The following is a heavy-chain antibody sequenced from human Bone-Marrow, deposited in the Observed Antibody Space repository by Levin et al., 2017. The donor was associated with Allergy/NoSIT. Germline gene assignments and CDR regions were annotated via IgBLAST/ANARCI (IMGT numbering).Heavy chain of an antibody. J-gene: IGHJ4*02. CDR3: ARAKSGYPRFDY. Sequence: PSETLSLTCTVSGGSISSGGYYWSWIRQHPGKGLEWIGYIYYSGSTYYNPSLKSRVTISVDTSKNQFSLKLSSVTAADTAVYYCARAKSGYPRFDYWGQGTLVTVSS. CDR2: IYYSGST. CDR1: GGSISSGGYY. D-gene: IGHD3-3*01. V-gene: IGHV4-31*03.